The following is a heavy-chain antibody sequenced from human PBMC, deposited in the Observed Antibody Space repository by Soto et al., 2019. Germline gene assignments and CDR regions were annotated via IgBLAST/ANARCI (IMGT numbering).Heavy chain of an antibody. CDR3: AIYYDYIWGSYRPPYYFDY. D-gene: IGHD3-16*02. CDR1: GYTFTRYG. J-gene: IGHJ4*02. V-gene: IGHV1-18*01. Sequence: ASVKVSCKASGYTFTRYGISWVRQAPGQGLEWMGWISAYNGNTNYAQKLQGRVTMTTDTSTSTAYMELRSLRSDDTAVYYCAIYYDYIWGSYRPPYYFDYWGQGTLVTVSS. CDR2: ISAYNGNT.